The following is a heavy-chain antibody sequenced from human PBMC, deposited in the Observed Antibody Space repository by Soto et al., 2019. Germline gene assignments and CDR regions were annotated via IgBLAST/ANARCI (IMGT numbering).Heavy chain of an antibody. J-gene: IGHJ6*02. V-gene: IGHV1-3*01. D-gene: IGHD3-3*01. CDR1: GYTFTSYA. CDR2: INAGNGNT. CDR3: AREQEGITIFGVVINGMDV. Sequence: ASVKVCCKASGYTFTSYAMHWVRQAPGQRLEWMGWINAGNGNTKYSQKFQGRVTITRDTSASTAYMELSSLRSEDTAVYYCAREQEGITIFGVVINGMDVWGQGTTVTVSS.